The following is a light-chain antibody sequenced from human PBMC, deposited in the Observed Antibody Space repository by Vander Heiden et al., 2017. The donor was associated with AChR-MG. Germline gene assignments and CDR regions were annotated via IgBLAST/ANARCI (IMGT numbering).Light chain of an antibody. V-gene: IGKV3-20*01. CDR3: QQYGRSPGT. Sequence: EIVLTQSPGTLSLSPGERATLSCRASQSVSSSYLAWYQQKLGQAPRLLIYGASNRAIGIPDRFSASGSGTDFTLTISRLEPEDFAVYYCQQYGRSPGTFGQGTKVEIK. CDR1: QSVSSSY. CDR2: GAS. J-gene: IGKJ1*01.